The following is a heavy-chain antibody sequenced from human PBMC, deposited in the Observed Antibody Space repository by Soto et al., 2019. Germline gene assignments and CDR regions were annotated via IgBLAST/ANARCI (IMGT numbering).Heavy chain of an antibody. D-gene: IGHD2-15*01. Sequence: QVQLVQSGAEVKKPGSSVKVSCKASGGTCSSYAISWVRQATGQGLEWMGGIIPIFGTANYAQKFQGRVTLTAGESTRPAYMALSSLRSEDTAVYYCARARPLVAATAGWFDPWGQGTLVIVSS. CDR2: IIPIFGTA. CDR1: GGTCSSYA. J-gene: IGHJ5*02. CDR3: ARARPLVAATAGWFDP. V-gene: IGHV1-69*12.